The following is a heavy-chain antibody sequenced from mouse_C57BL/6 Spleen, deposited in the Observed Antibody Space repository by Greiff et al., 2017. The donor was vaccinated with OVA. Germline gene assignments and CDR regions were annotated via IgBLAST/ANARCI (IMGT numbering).Heavy chain of an antibody. CDR3: ARSPYDSWYFDV. CDR2: INPNNGGT. J-gene: IGHJ1*03. V-gene: IGHV1-18*01. D-gene: IGHD2-4*01. Sequence: VQLQQSGPELVKPGASVKIPCKASGYTFTDYNMDWVKQSHGKSLEWIGDINPNNGGTIYNQKFKGKATLTVDKSSSTSYMERRSLTSEDTAVYYCARSPYDSWYFDVWGTGTTVTVSS. CDR1: GYTFTDYN.